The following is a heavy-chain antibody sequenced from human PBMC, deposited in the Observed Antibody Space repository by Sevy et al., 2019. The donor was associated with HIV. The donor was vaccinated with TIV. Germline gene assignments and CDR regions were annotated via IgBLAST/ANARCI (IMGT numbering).Heavy chain of an antibody. V-gene: IGHV3-21*01. CDR3: ARDLAGIAAAGLAFDI. Sequence: GGSLRLSCAASGFTFSTYSMNWVRQAPGKGLEWVSSISSSSSYIYYADSVKLRFTISRDNAKNSLYLQMNSLRAEDTAVYYCARDLAGIAAAGLAFDIWGQGTMVTVSS. CDR2: ISSSSSYI. D-gene: IGHD6-13*01. J-gene: IGHJ3*02. CDR1: GFTFSTYS.